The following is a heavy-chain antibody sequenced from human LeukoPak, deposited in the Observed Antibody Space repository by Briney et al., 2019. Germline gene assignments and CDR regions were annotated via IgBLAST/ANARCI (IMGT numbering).Heavy chain of an antibody. CDR2: INHSGST. J-gene: IGHJ3*02. Sequence: PSETLSLTCAVYGGSLSNSYWSWIRQPPGKGLEWIGEINHSGSTNQNPSLKSRVTISVDTSKNQFSLKLSSVTAADTAVYYCARLGSSGYYAPFGDVFDIWGQGTMVTVSS. V-gene: IGHV4-34*01. D-gene: IGHD3-22*01. CDR1: GGSLSNSY. CDR3: ARLGSSGYYAPFGDVFDI.